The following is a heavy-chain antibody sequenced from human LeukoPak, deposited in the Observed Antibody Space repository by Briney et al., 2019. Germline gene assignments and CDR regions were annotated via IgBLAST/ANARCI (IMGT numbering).Heavy chain of an antibody. D-gene: IGHD6-13*01. CDR1: GFTFSSYW. CDR2: IKQDGSKT. J-gene: IGHJ4*02. CDR3: ARISIAAAGDFDY. V-gene: IGHV3-7*05. Sequence: GWSLRLSCAASGFTFSSYWMSWVRQAPGKGLEWVANIKQDGSKTYYVDSVKGRFTISRDNAKNSLYLQMNSLRAEDTAVYYCARISIAAAGDFDYWGQGTLVTVSS.